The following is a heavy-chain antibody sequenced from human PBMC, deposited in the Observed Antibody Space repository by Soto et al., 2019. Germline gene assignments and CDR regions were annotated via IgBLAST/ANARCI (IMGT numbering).Heavy chain of an antibody. CDR3: AAVPRSSNQLGFYYYGMDV. CDR2: IVVGSGNT. V-gene: IGHV1-58*01. D-gene: IGHD4-4*01. CDR1: GFTFTSSA. J-gene: IGHJ6*02. Sequence: SVKVSCKASGFTFTSSAVQWVRQARGQRLEWIGWIVVGSGNTNYAQKFQERVTITRDMSTSTAYMELSSLRSEDTAVYYCAAVPRSSNQLGFYYYGMDVWGQGTTVTVSS.